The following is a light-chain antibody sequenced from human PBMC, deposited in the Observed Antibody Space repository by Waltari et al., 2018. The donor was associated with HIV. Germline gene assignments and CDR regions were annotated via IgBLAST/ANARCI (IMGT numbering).Light chain of an antibody. Sequence: EIVLTQSPATLSVFPGDRATLSCRASQNVNSNLAWYQQKPGQAPRLLISGASTRATGIPARFTGSGSGTEFTLIISSLQSEDFAVYYCQQYDDWRGTFGQGTTLEIK. J-gene: IGKJ2*02. V-gene: IGKV3-15*01. CDR3: QQYDDWRGT. CDR2: GAS. CDR1: QNVNSN.